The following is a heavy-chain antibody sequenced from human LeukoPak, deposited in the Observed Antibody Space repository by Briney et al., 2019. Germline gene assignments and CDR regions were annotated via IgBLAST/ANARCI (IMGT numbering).Heavy chain of an antibody. D-gene: IGHD3-22*01. V-gene: IGHV1-69*04. CDR3: ARDSSRDSSGYYYNAFDI. CDR1: GGTFSSYA. Sequence: GASVKVSCKASGGTFSSYAISWVRQAPGQGLEWMGRIIPILGIANYAQKFQGRVTITADKSTSTAYMELSSLRSEDTAVYYCARDSSRDSSGYYYNAFDIWGQGTMVTVSS. J-gene: IGHJ3*02. CDR2: IIPILGIA.